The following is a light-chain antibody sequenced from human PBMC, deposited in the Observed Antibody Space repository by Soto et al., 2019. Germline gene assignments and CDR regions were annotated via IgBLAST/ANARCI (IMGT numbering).Light chain of an antibody. Sequence: QSALTQPTSVSGSPGQSVTISCTGTSTDFVGYNRVSWYQQPPGTAPKLMIYEVSKRPSGVPDRFSGSKSGNTASLTISGLQAADEADYYCAAWDDSLNGLYVFGTGTKVTVL. J-gene: IGLJ1*01. CDR1: STDFVGYNR. CDR2: EVS. V-gene: IGLV2-18*01. CDR3: AAWDDSLNGLYV.